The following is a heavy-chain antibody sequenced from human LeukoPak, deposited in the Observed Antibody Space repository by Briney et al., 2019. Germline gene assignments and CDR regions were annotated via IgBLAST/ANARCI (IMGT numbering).Heavy chain of an antibody. V-gene: IGHV3-7*01. CDR2: IKQDGSEK. CDR3: ASVLGVTQGYYYYYYGMDV. D-gene: IGHD4-23*01. J-gene: IGHJ6*02. CDR1: GFTFSSYW. Sequence: PGGSLRLSCAASGFTFSSYWMSWVRQAPGKGLEWVANIKQDGSEKYYVDSVKGRFTISRDNAENSLYLQMNSLRAEDTAVYYCASVLGVTQGYYYYYYGMDVWGQGTTVTVSS.